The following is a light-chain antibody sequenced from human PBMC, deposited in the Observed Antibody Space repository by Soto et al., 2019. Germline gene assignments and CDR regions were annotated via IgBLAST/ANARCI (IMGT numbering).Light chain of an antibody. V-gene: IGKV3D-11*02. CDR1: QSISTY. J-gene: IGKJ1*01. Sequence: EIVLTQSPPTLSLSPLDRGYSXGSASQSISTYVNWFQQKPGQPPRLLIYAASTRVTGIPARISGSGSGTDFSLTISSLEPEDSAVYYCQQNYNLQGTFGPGTKVDIK. CDR3: QQNYNLQGT. CDR2: AAS.